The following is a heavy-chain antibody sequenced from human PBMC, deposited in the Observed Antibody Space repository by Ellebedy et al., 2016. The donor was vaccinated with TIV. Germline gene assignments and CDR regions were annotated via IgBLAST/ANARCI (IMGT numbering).Heavy chain of an antibody. CDR1: GFTFSSYD. CDR2: IDIAGNT. Sequence: GESLKISCAASGFTFSSYDMHWVRQVTGRGLEWVSAIDIAGNTYYAASVKSRFTISSENAKNSLYLHMNSLRAGDTAVYYCARMAWDNYYYGMDVWGQGTTVTVSS. J-gene: IGHJ6*02. D-gene: IGHD1-26*01. V-gene: IGHV3-13*01. CDR3: ARMAWDNYYYGMDV.